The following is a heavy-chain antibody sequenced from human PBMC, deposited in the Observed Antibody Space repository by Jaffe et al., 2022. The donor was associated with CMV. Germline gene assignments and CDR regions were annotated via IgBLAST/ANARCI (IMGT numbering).Heavy chain of an antibody. V-gene: IGHV4-39*01. D-gene: IGHD2-2*01. CDR2: IYYSGST. CDR1: GGSISSSSYY. Sequence: QLQLQESGPGLVKPSETLSLTCTVSGGSISSSSYYWGWIRQPPGKGLEWIGSIYYSGSTYYNPSLKSRVTISVDTSKNQFSLKLSSVTAADTAVYYCARHGPRRYCSSTSCINWFDPWGQGTLVTVSS. CDR3: ARHGPRRYCSSTSCINWFDP. J-gene: IGHJ5*02.